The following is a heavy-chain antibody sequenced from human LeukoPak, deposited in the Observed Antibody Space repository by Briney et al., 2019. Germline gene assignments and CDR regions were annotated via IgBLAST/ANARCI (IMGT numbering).Heavy chain of an antibody. CDR3: ATTTPNRGESAYFDY. J-gene: IGHJ4*02. Sequence: SETLSLTCTVSGGSISSGGYYWSWIRQPPGKGLEWIGYIYHSGSTYYNPSLKSRVTISVDRSKNQFSLKLSSVTAADTAVYYCATTTPNRGESAYFDYWGQGTLVTVSS. D-gene: IGHD1-26*01. V-gene: IGHV4-30-2*01. CDR2: IYHSGST. CDR1: GGSISSGGYY.